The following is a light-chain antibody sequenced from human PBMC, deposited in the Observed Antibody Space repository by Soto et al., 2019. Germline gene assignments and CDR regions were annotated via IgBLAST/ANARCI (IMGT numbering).Light chain of an antibody. J-gene: IGKJ1*01. CDR3: QQYNNYPRT. Sequence: DIQMTQSPSSLSASVGDRVTITCRASQSISSYLNWYQQKPGKAPKLLIYVASSLQSGVPSRFSGSGYGTEFTLTIRSLQPDDFATYYCQQYNNYPRTFGQGTKVEIK. V-gene: IGKV1-39*01. CDR1: QSISSY. CDR2: VAS.